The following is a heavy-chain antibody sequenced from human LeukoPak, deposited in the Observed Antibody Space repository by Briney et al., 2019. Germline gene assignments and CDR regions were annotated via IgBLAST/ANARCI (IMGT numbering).Heavy chain of an antibody. Sequence: ASVKVSCKASGYTFTGYYMHWVRQAPGQGLEWMGWINPNSGGTNYAQKFQGRVTMTRDMSTSTVYMELSSLRSEDTAVYYCARGGHHTWHDYWGQGTLVTVSS. CDR1: GYTFTGYY. V-gene: IGHV1-2*02. CDR3: ARGGHHTWHDY. CDR2: INPNSGGT. J-gene: IGHJ4*02. D-gene: IGHD1-14*01.